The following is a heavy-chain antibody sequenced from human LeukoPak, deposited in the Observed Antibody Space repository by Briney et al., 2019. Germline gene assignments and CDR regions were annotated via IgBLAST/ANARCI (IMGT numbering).Heavy chain of an antibody. J-gene: IGHJ4*02. CDR2: IYPGDSGT. CDR3: ARPWYTSGWYGIDY. D-gene: IGHD6-19*01. Sequence: GESLKISCKGSGSSFSSYWIGWLRQMPGKGLEWMGIIYPGDSGTRNSPSFEGQVTISADKSISTAYLQWSSLKASDTAMYYCARPWYTSGWYGIDYWGQGTLVTVSS. V-gene: IGHV5-51*01. CDR1: GSSFSSYW.